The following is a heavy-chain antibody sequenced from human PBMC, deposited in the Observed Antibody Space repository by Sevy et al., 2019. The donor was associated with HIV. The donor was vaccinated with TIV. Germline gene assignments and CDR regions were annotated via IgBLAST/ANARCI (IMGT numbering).Heavy chain of an antibody. CDR2: ISGSGAST. CDR3: TRSPLSADWYFDL. Sequence: GGSLRLSCAASAFSFNTYAMSWVRRAPGKGLEWVSTISGSGASTFYSDTVKGRFTISRDNSKNTLYLQMNSLRAEDTAVYYCTRSPLSADWYFDLWGRGTLVTVSS. J-gene: IGHJ2*01. V-gene: IGHV3-23*01. D-gene: IGHD2-2*01. CDR1: AFSFNTYA.